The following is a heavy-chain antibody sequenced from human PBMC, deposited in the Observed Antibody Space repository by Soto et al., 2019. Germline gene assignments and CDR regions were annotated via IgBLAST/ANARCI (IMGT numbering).Heavy chain of an antibody. CDR2: IWYDGSNK. Sequence: QVQLVESGGGVVQPGRSLRLSCAASGFTFSSYGMHWVRQAPGKGLEWVAVIWYDGSNKYYADSVKGRFTIARNNSKNPLYLQMNSRRAEDSAVYYCARTDYYDSNPRFGAFDIWGQGTMVTVSS. D-gene: IGHD3-22*01. V-gene: IGHV3-33*01. CDR1: GFTFSSYG. CDR3: ARTDYYDSNPRFGAFDI. J-gene: IGHJ3*02.